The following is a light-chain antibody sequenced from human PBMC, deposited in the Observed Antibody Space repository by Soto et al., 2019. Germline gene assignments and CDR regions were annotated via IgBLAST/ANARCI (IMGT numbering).Light chain of an antibody. CDR3: CSYAGSGTDNYV. CDR2: EGI. Sequence: QSALTQPASVSGSPGQSITISCTGTSSDIGTYNLVSWYQHYPGKAPKLMIYEGIKRPSGVSNRFSGSKSGNTAFLTISGLQAEDEADYYCCSYAGSGTDNYVFGSGTRSPS. V-gene: IGLV2-23*01. CDR1: SSDIGTYNL. J-gene: IGLJ1*01.